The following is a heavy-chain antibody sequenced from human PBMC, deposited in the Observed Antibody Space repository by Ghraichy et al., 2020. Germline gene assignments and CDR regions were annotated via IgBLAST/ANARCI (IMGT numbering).Heavy chain of an antibody. V-gene: IGHV3-23*01. Sequence: GGSLRLSCAASGFTFSNFAINWVRQAPGKGLEWVSLIRGRGGSTYYADSVKGRFTISRDTSKNTVFLQMNSLRAADTASYYCAKDGDPSGNTINWFDPWGPGTLVIVSS. CDR1: GFTFSNFA. D-gene: IGHD3-10*01. CDR3: AKDGDPSGNTINWFDP. J-gene: IGHJ5*02. CDR2: IRGRGGST.